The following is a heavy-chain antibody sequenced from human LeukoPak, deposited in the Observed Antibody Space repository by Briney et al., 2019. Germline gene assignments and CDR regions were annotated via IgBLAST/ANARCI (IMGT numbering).Heavy chain of an antibody. CDR1: GGSISSGGYY. J-gene: IGHJ6*03. D-gene: IGHD1-1*01. Sequence: PSETLSLTCAVSGGSISSGGYYWSWIRQPPGKGLEWIGEINHSGSTNYNPSLKSRVTISVDTSKNQFSLKLSSVTAADTAVYYCASSPVRHTAGRRGSNMDVWGKGTTVTVSS. V-gene: IGHV4-34*01. CDR3: ASSPVRHTAGRRGSNMDV. CDR2: INHSGST.